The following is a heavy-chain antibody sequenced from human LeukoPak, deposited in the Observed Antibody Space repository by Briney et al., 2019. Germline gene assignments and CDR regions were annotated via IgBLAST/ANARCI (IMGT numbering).Heavy chain of an antibody. J-gene: IGHJ3*02. CDR2: ISSSGGST. CDR3: ARVWRLARDAFDI. Sequence: GGSLRLSCAASGLTLSGYAMHWVRQAPGKVLEYVSGISSSGGSTNYANSVKGRFTISRDKSKNTLYLQMGSLRAEDMAVYYCARVWRLARDAFDIWGQGTMVTVSS. V-gene: IGHV3-64*01. D-gene: IGHD6-19*01. CDR1: GLTLSGYA.